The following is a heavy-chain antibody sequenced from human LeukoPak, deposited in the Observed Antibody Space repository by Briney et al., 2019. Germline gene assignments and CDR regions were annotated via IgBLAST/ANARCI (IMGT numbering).Heavy chain of an antibody. CDR2: IYHSGST. D-gene: IGHD2-15*01. CDR3: ARERGGYCSGGSCRDAFDI. J-gene: IGHJ3*02. Sequence: SETLSLTCTVSGGSTSSYYWSWIRQPPGKGLEWIGYIYHSGSTYYNPSLKSRVTISVDRSKNQFSLKLSSVTAADTAVYYCARERGGYCSGGSCRDAFDIWGQGTMVTVSS. V-gene: IGHV4-59*12. CDR1: GGSTSSYY.